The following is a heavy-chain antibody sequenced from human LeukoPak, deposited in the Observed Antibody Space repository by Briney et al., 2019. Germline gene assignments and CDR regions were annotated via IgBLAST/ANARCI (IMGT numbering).Heavy chain of an antibody. CDR2: IIPIFGTA. J-gene: IGHJ6*03. V-gene: IGHV1-69*06. D-gene: IGHD3-22*01. Sequence: ASVKVSCKASGGTFSSYAISWVRQAPGQGLEWMGGIIPIFGTANYAQKFQGRVTITADKSTSTAYMELSSLRSEDTAVYYCARAPYYYDSSGYATYYYYYYMDVWGKGTTVTVSS. CDR1: GGTFSSYA. CDR3: ARAPYYYDSSGYATYYYYYYMDV.